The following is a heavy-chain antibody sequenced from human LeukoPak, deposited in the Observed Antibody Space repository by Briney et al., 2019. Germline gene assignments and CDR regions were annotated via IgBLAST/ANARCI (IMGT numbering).Heavy chain of an antibody. CDR1: GGSFSGYY. CDR2: INHSGST. Sequence: PSETLSLTCAVYGGSFSGYYWSWIRQPPGKGLEWIGEINHSGSTNYNPSLKSRVTISVDTSKNQFSLKLSSVTAADTAVYYCARGRGSSSWYNAFDIWGQGTMVTVSS. J-gene: IGHJ3*02. CDR3: ARGRGSSSWYNAFDI. D-gene: IGHD6-13*01. V-gene: IGHV4-34*01.